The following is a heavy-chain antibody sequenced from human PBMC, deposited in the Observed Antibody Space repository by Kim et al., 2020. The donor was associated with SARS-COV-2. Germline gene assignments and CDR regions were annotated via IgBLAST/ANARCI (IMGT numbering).Heavy chain of an antibody. CDR3: ARGNVPDFDY. D-gene: IGHD6-6*01. CDR2: NK. J-gene: IGHJ4*02. V-gene: IGHV3-30*01. Sequence: NKYYADSVKGRFTISRDNSKNTLYLQMNSLRAEDTAVYYCARGNVPDFDYWGQGTLVTVSS.